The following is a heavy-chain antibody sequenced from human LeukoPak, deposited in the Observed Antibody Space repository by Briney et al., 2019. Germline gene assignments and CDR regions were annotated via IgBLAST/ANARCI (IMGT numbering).Heavy chain of an antibody. J-gene: IGHJ4*02. Sequence: TGGSLRLSCAASGFTFSSYGMHWVRQAPGKGLEWVAFIRYDGSNKYYADSVKGRFTISRDNSKNTLYLQMNSLRAEDTAVYYCAKDKREGSSGWSFDYWGQGTLVTVSS. CDR1: GFTFSSYG. V-gene: IGHV3-30*02. CDR3: AKDKREGSSGWSFDY. CDR2: IRYDGSNK. D-gene: IGHD6-19*01.